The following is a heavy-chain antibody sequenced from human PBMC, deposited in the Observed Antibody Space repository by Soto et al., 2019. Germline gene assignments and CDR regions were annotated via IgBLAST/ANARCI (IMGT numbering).Heavy chain of an antibody. D-gene: IGHD6-19*01. CDR2: IIPIFGTA. V-gene: IGHV1-69*01. J-gene: IGHJ6*02. CDR3: ARDRSSRYSSGWFVPSYYGMDV. Sequence: QVQLVQSGAEVKKPGSSVKVSCKASGGTFSSYAISWVRQAPGQGLEWMGGIIPIFGTANYAQKFQGRVTITADESTSTAYMELSSLRSEDTAVYYCARDRSSRYSSGWFVPSYYGMDVWGQGTTVTVSS. CDR1: GGTFSSYA.